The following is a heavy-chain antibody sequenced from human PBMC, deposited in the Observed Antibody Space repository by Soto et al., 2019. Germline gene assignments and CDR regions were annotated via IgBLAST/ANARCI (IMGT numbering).Heavy chain of an antibody. Sequence: PGESLKISCKGSGYSFTSYWIGWVRQMPGKGLEWMGIIYPGDSDTRYSPSFQGQVTISADKSISTAYLQWSSLKASDTAMYYCARQGVAAAGTGYYYYYGIDVWGQGTTVTVLL. CDR2: IYPGDSDT. V-gene: IGHV5-51*01. CDR1: GYSFTSYW. CDR3: ARQGVAAAGTGYYYYYGIDV. D-gene: IGHD6-13*01. J-gene: IGHJ6*02.